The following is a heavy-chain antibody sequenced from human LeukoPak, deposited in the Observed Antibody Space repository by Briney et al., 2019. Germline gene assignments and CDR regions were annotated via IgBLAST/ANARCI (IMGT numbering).Heavy chain of an antibody. CDR2: IYSGGST. CDR3: ARDQGYSYGPYWYFDL. D-gene: IGHD5-18*01. CDR1: GLTVSSNY. J-gene: IGHJ2*01. V-gene: IGHV3-66*01. Sequence: GGSLRLSCAASGLTVSSNYMSWVRQAPGKGPEWVSVIYSGGSTYYADSVKGRFTISRDNSKNTLYLQMNSLRAEDTAVYYCARDQGYSYGPYWYFDLWGRGTLVTVSS.